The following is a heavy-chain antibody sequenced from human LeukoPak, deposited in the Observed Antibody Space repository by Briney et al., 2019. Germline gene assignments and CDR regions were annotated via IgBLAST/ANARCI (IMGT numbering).Heavy chain of an antibody. J-gene: IGHJ3*01. D-gene: IGHD3-10*01. Sequence: GGSLRLSCAASGFTVSSNYMSWVRQAPGKGLEWVSVIYSGGSTYYADSVKGRFTISRDNSKNTLYLQMNSLRAEDTAVYYCASDPGPMVRGVPHIWGQGTMVTVSS. CDR3: ASDPGPMVRGVPHI. CDR2: IYSGGST. CDR1: GFTVSSNY. V-gene: IGHV3-53*01.